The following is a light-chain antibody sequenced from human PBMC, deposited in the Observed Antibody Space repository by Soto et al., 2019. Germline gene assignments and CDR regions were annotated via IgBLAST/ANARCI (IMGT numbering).Light chain of an antibody. J-gene: IGLJ2*01. CDR2: GNS. CDR1: SSNIGAGYD. Sequence: QSVLTQPPSVSGAPGQRVTISCTGSSSNIGAGYDVHWYQQLPGTAPKLLIYGNSNRPSGVPDRFSGSKSGTSASLAITGLPAEDEADYYCQSSDSSLSGSVVFGGGTKLTVL. CDR3: QSSDSSLSGSVV. V-gene: IGLV1-40*01.